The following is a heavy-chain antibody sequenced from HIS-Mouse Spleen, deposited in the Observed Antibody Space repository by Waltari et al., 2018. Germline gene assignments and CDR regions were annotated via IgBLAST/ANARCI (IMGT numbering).Heavy chain of an antibody. CDR1: GGSISSSSYY. Sequence: QLQLQESGPGLVKPSETLSLTCTVSGGSISSSSYYWGWIRQPPGKGLEWIGSLYYSGGTDDNPSLKSRVTISVDTSKNQFSLKLSSVTAADTAVYYCAREIPYSSSWYDWYFDLWGRGTLVTVSS. CDR2: LYYSGGT. J-gene: IGHJ2*01. V-gene: IGHV4-39*07. D-gene: IGHD6-13*01. CDR3: AREIPYSSSWYDWYFDL.